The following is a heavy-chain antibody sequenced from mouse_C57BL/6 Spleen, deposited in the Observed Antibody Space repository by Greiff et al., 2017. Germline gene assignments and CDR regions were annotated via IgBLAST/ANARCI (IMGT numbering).Heavy chain of an antibody. D-gene: IGHD1-1*01. CDR1: GFTFTSYG. CDR3: EREGYGSPYFGY. CDR2: IYPRSGNT. J-gene: IGHJ2*01. Sequence: QVQLKESGAELARPGASVKLSCTASGFTFTSYGISWVKQRTGQGLEWIGEIYPRSGNTYYNAKFKGKATITADKSSSTAYLELRSLTSEDSAVYFYEREGYGSPYFGYWGQGTTLTVSS. V-gene: IGHV1-81*01.